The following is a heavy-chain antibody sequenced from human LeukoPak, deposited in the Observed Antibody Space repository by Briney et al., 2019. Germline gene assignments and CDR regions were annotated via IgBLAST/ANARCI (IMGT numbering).Heavy chain of an antibody. CDR1: GFSFPSYG. V-gene: IGHV1-18*01. CDR2: ITAYDGDT. Sequence: ASVKVSCNASGFSFPSYGISWVRQAPGQGLEWIGWITAYDGDTNYAEKFQGRVTMATDTSTSTASMELWSLRSDDTAVYYCARDWQLPSGPDVFDIWGQGTVVTVSS. J-gene: IGHJ3*02. D-gene: IGHD1-1*01. CDR3: ARDWQLPSGPDVFDI.